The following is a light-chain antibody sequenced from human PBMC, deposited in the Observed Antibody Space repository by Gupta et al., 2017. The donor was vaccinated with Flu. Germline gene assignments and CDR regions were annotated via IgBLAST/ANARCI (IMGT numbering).Light chain of an antibody. Sequence: IVMTQSPASLPVSLGERATINCKSSQSVLYSSNNKNYLAWYQQKPGQPPKLLIYWASTRECGVPDRFSGSGSGTDFTLTISSLQAEDVAVYYCQQDHNIPRTFGQGTKVEIK. J-gene: IGKJ1*01. CDR3: QQDHNIPRT. CDR2: WAS. CDR1: QSVLYSSNNKNY. V-gene: IGKV4-1*01.